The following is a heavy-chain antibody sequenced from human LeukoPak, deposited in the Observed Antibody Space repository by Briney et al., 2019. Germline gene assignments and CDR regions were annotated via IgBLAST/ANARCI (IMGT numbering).Heavy chain of an antibody. Sequence: GGSLRLSCAASGFTFWNYAVGWVRQAPGKGLEWVSAISGSGGSTYYADSVKGRFTISRDNSKNSLYLQMNSLRAEDTAVYYCAKDMSGYSGYDDYWGQGTLVTVSS. CDR2: ISGSGGST. D-gene: IGHD5-12*01. CDR3: AKDMSGYSGYDDY. CDR1: GFTFWNYA. V-gene: IGHV3-23*01. J-gene: IGHJ4*03.